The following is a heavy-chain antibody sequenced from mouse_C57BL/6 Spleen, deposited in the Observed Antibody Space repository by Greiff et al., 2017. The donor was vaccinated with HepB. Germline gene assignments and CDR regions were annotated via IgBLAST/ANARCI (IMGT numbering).Heavy chain of an antibody. CDR3: ARDYGNVDWYFDV. CDR1: GFTFSDYY. J-gene: IGHJ1*03. V-gene: IGHV5-16*01. Sequence: EVQLQESEGGLVQPGSSMKLSCTASGFTFSDYYMAWVRQVPEKGLEWVANINYDGSSTYYLDSLKSRFIISRDNAKNILYLQMSSLKSEDTATYYCARDYGNVDWYFDVWGTGTTVTVSS. D-gene: IGHD2-1*01. CDR2: INYDGSST.